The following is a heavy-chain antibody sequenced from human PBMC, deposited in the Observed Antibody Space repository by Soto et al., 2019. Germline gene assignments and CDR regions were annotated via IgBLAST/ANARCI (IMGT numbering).Heavy chain of an antibody. D-gene: IGHD3-22*01. CDR1: GFTFSSYW. CDR2: IKQDGSEK. CDR3: ASELGGITMIVVASYYFDY. Sequence: GGSLRLSCAASGFTFSSYWMSWVRQAPGKGLEWVANIKQDGSEKYYVDSVKGRFTISRDNAKNSLYLQMNSLRAEDTAVYYCASELGGITMIVVASYYFDYWGQGTLVTVSS. J-gene: IGHJ4*02. V-gene: IGHV3-7*05.